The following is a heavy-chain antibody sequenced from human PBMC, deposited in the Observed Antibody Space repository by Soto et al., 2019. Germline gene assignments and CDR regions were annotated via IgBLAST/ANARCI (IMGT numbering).Heavy chain of an antibody. V-gene: IGHV3-7*03. J-gene: IGHJ3*02. CDR1: GFTFSSYW. CDR2: IKQDGSEK. CDR3: ARGDIPHSGWYTPGAFDI. Sequence: GGSLRLSCAASGFTFSSYWMSWVRQAPGKGLEWVANIKQDGSEKYYVDSVKGRVTISRDNAKNSLYLQMNSLRAEDTAVYYCARGDIPHSGWYTPGAFDIWGQGTMVTVSS. D-gene: IGHD6-19*01.